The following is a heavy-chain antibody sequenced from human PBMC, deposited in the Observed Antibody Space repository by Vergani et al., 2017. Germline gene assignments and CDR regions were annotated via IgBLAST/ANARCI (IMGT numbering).Heavy chain of an antibody. D-gene: IGHD6-6*01. CDR3: ARGGASIAARPEGVWFDP. CDR1: GGSISSGGYY. Sequence: QVQLQESGPGLVKPSQTLSLTCTVSGGSISSGGYYWSWIRQHPGKGLVWIGYIYYSGSTYYNPTLKSRVTISVDTSKNQFSLKLSSVTAADTAVYYCARGGASIAARPEGVWFDPWGQGTLVTVSS. J-gene: IGHJ5*02. CDR2: IYYSGST. V-gene: IGHV4-31*03.